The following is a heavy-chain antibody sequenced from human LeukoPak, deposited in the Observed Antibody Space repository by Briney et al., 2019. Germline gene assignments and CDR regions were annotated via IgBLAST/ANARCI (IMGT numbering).Heavy chain of an antibody. CDR3: AKGRVLRFLEWLSPFDY. J-gene: IGHJ4*02. CDR1: GFTVSSNY. Sequence: PGGSLRLSCAASGFTVSSNYMSWVRQAPGKGLEWVSAISGSGGSTYYADSVKGRFTISRDNSKSTLYLQMNSLRAEDTAVYYCAKGRVLRFLEWLSPFDYWGQGTLVTVSS. CDR2: ISGSGGST. V-gene: IGHV3-23*01. D-gene: IGHD3-3*01.